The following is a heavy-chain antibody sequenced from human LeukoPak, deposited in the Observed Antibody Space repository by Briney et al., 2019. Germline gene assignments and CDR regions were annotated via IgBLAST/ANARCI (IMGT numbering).Heavy chain of an antibody. D-gene: IGHD5-18*01. J-gene: IGHJ4*02. V-gene: IGHV3-64*01. CDR1: GFTFSSYA. Sequence: PGGSLRLSCAASGFTFSSYAMHWVRQAPGKGLEYVSAISSNGGSTFFANSVKGRFTISRDNSKKTLYLQMGSRRAEDMAVYYCARDSDSYGYISGFDYWGQGTLVTVSS. CDR3: ARDSDSYGYISGFDY. CDR2: ISSNGGST.